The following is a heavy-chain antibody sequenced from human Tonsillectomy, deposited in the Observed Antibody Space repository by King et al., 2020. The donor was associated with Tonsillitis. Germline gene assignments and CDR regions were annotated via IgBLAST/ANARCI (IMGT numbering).Heavy chain of an antibody. CDR1: GFTFSSYG. V-gene: IGHV3-30*18. Sequence: VQLVESGGGVVHPGRSLRLSCAASGFTFSSYGMHWVRQAPGKGLEWVAVISYDGSNKYYADSVKGRFTISRDNSKNTLYLQMNSLRAEDTAVYYCAKDCKKWLPYPDAFDIWGQGTMVTVSS. D-gene: IGHD3-22*01. J-gene: IGHJ3*02. CDR2: ISYDGSNK. CDR3: AKDCKKWLPYPDAFDI.